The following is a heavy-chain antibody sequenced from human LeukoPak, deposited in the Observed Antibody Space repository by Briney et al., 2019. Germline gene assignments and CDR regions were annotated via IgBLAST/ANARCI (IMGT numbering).Heavy chain of an antibody. CDR2: ISYSGST. V-gene: IGHV4-31*03. Sequence: SETLSLTCTVSGASVSSGTYFWTWIRQHPGKGLEWIGYISYSGSTYYNPSLKSRLTISIDTSKNQVSLNLSSVTAADTAVYYCASRPEGTTIFFPYFDYWGQGTLVTISS. CDR3: ASRPEGTTIFFPYFDY. CDR1: GASVSSGTYF. D-gene: IGHD3-3*01. J-gene: IGHJ4*02.